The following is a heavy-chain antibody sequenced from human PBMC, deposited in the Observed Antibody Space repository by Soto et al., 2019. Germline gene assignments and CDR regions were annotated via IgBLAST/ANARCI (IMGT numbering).Heavy chain of an antibody. V-gene: IGHV4-59*01. J-gene: IGHJ2*01. CDR1: GGSISSNY. CDR2: GYHSVSI. D-gene: IGHD3-16*01. CDR3: ARAFAGFGAYWYFDL. Sequence: SETLSLTCTVSGGSISSNYWSWIRQPPGKALEWIGYGYHSVSIHYNPSLKTRVTISVDTSENQFSLRLSSVTAADTAVYYCARAFAGFGAYWYFDLRGRGTLVTVSS.